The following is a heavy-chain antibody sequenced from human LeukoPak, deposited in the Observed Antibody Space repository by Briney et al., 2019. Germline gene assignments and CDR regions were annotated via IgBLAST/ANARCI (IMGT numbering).Heavy chain of an antibody. D-gene: IGHD6-6*01. Sequence: GASVKVSCKASGGTFSGYAISWVRQAPGQGLEWMGGIIPIFGTANYAQKFQGGVTITTDESTSTAYMELSSLRSEDTAVYYCARGSGSSSSGYYYYYYMDVWGKGTTVTVSS. CDR2: IIPIFGTA. CDR3: ARGSGSSSSGYYYYYYMDV. V-gene: IGHV1-69*05. J-gene: IGHJ6*03. CDR1: GGTFSGYA.